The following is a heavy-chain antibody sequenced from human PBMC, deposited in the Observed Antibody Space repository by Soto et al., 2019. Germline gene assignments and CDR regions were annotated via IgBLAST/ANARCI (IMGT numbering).Heavy chain of an antibody. J-gene: IGHJ5*02. Sequence: SETLSLTCNVSGVSVSSSSYYWGWVRQSPGKGLEWVGSIYVFGTTYYSPSLRSRVTISVDTSKNQFSLKLSSVTAADTAVYYCARRPDRWGQGTLVPVSS. CDR1: GVSVSSSSYY. CDR3: ARRPDR. V-gene: IGHV4-39*01. CDR2: IYVFGTT.